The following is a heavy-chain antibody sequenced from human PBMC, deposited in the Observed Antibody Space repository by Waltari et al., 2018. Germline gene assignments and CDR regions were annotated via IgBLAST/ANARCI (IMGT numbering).Heavy chain of an antibody. D-gene: IGHD6-13*01. CDR2: IYYSVST. J-gene: IGHJ4*02. CDR3: ARHSEKSYSSSWYWFDY. Sequence: QLQLQELGPGLVKPSETLSLTCTVSGGSISSSSYYWGWIRQPPGKGLEWIGSIYYSVSTYYNPSLNSRVTISVDTSKNQFSLKLSSVTAADTAVYYCARHSEKSYSSSWYWFDYWGQGTLVIVSS. V-gene: IGHV4-39*01. CDR1: GGSISSSSYY.